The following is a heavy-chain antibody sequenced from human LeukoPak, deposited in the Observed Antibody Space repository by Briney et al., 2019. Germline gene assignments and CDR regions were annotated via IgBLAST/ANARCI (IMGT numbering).Heavy chain of an antibody. CDR3: AKDQAGA. Sequence: GGSLRLSCAASGFTFSDYYMNWIRQAPGKGLEWVSYISSSGDTIYYADSVKGRFTISRDNGKNTLYLQMNSLGVEDTAVYYCAKDQAGAWGQGTRVTVSS. J-gene: IGHJ5*02. CDR2: ISSSGDTI. CDR1: GFTFSDYY. V-gene: IGHV3-11*04. D-gene: IGHD1-26*01.